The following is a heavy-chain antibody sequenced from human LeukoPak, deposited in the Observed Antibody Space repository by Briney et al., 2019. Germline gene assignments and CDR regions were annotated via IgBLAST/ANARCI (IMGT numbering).Heavy chain of an antibody. J-gene: IGHJ4*02. CDR2: IYYSGST. Sequence: SETLSLTCTVSGGSISSYYWSWIRQPPGKGLEWIGYIYYSGSTNYNPSLKSRVTISVDTSKNQFSLKLSSVTAADTAVYYCARGPNKNDFWSGYYLDYWGQGTLVTVSS. V-gene: IGHV4-59*01. CDR1: GGSISSYY. CDR3: ARGPNKNDFWSGYYLDY. D-gene: IGHD3-3*01.